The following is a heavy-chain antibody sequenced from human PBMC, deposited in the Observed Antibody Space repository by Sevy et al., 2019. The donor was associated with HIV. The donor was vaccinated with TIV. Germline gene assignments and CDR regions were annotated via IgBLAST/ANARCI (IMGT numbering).Heavy chain of an antibody. Sequence: GGSLRLSCAAAGFTFSTYAMSWVRQAPGKGLEWVSSISGTGYSTYYADSLKGRFTVSRDNSKNTLYLQMNSLRVEDTAVYYCAKGGQYRSSWYECWGQGALVTVSS. D-gene: IGHD6-13*01. J-gene: IGHJ5*01. CDR1: GFTFSTYA. V-gene: IGHV3-23*01. CDR2: ISGTGYST. CDR3: AKGGQYRSSWYEC.